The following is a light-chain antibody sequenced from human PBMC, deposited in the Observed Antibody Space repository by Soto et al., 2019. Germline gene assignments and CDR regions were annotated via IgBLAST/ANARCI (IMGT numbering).Light chain of an antibody. Sequence: EIVLTQSPATLSMSPGERATLSCRASQSVSTYLAWYQQKPGQAPRLLIFDASNRASGIPSRFSGSGSGTNSPLTISRLEPEDFAVYFCQQRSHWPPLTFGGGTKVEIK. V-gene: IGKV3-11*01. CDR1: QSVSTY. CDR3: QQRSHWPPLT. CDR2: DAS. J-gene: IGKJ4*01.